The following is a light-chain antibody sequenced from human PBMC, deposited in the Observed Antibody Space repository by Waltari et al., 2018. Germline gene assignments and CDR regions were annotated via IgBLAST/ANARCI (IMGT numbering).Light chain of an antibody. CDR3: QQYNTYPWT. J-gene: IGKJ1*01. CDR1: QSISSW. CDR2: DAS. Sequence: IQMTQSPSTGSASVGDIVTITCRASQSISSWLAWYQQKPGKAPKLLIYDASSLESGVPSRFSGSGSGTEFTLTISSLQPDDFAAYYCQQYNTYPWTFGQGTKVEIK. V-gene: IGKV1-5*01.